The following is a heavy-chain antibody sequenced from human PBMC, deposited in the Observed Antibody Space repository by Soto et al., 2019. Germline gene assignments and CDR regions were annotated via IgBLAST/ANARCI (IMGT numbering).Heavy chain of an antibody. CDR1: GGSISSGDYY. CDR3: ARDEFWGEDYYGMDV. J-gene: IGHJ6*02. Sequence: SETLSLTCTVSGGSISSGDYYWSWIRQPPGKGLEWIGYIYYSGSTYYNPSLKSRVTISVDTSKNQFSLKLSPVTAADTAVYYGARDEFWGEDYYGMDVWGQGTTVTVSS. CDR2: IYYSGST. V-gene: IGHV4-30-4*02. D-gene: IGHD3-16*01.